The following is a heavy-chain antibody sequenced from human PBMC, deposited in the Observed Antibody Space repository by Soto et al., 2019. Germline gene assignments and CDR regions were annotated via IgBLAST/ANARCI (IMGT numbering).Heavy chain of an antibody. D-gene: IGHD2-21*02. CDR1: GGTFSSYA. CDR2: IIPIFGTA. CDR3: ARGNCGGDSNPSYCYYYGMDV. Sequence: QVQLVQSGAEVKKPGSSVKVSCKASGGTFSSYAISWVRQAPGQGLEWMGGIIPIFGTANYAQKFQGRVTITADKSTSTAYMELSSLRSEDTAVYYCARGNCGGDSNPSYCYYYGMDVWGQGTTVTVSS. V-gene: IGHV1-69*06. J-gene: IGHJ6*02.